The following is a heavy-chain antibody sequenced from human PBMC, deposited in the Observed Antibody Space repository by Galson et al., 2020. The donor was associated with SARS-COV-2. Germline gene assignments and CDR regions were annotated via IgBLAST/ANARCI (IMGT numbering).Heavy chain of an antibody. CDR3: ARRRVAVAGVSFFDH. CDR1: GGSISSSSYY. V-gene: IGHV4-39*01. D-gene: IGHD6-19*01. CDR2: IYYSGSM. Sequence: SETLSLTCNVSGGSISSSSYYWGWVRRTPGKGLEWIGGIYYSGSMYYNPSLQSRVSISVDTSKSQFYLKLNYVTPADTAVYFCARRRVAVAGVSFFDHWGQGLLVTVSS. J-gene: IGHJ4*02.